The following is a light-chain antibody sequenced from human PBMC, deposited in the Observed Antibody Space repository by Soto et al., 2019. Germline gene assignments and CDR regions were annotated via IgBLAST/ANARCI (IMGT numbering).Light chain of an antibody. J-gene: IGKJ1*01. CDR3: QQYNNWPWT. CDR2: GAS. V-gene: IGKV3-15*01. Sequence: EMVVTQSPSTLSVSPGERATLSCRASQSVSSNLAWYQQKPGQAPRLLIYGASTRATGIPARFSGSGSGTEFTLTISSLQSEDIAVYYCQQYNNWPWTFGQGTKVDIK. CDR1: QSVSSN.